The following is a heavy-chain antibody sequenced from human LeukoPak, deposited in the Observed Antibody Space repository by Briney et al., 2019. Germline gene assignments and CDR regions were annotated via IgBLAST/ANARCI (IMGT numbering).Heavy chain of an antibody. CDR2: ISSSSSYI. Sequence: GGSLRLSCAASGFXFNTYSMNWVRQAPGKGLEWVSPISSSSSYIYYADSVKGRFTISRDNAKNSLYLQMNSLGAEDTAVYYCARGRGGYYFDYWGQGTLVTVSS. D-gene: IGHD3-16*01. J-gene: IGHJ4*02. V-gene: IGHV3-21*01. CDR1: GFXFNTYS. CDR3: ARGRGGYYFDY.